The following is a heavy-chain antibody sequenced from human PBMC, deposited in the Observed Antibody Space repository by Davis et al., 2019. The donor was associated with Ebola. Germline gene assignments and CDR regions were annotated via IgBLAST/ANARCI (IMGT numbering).Heavy chain of an antibody. CDR2: GYYSAST. V-gene: IGHV4-59*01. CDR3: ARAHSSMVPGGIFSYYFDL. Sequence: GSLRLSCAASGFTFSDFHMSWIRQAPGKGLEWIGYGYYSASTDYNPSLKGRVTISKDTSKNQFSLRLTSVTAADTAVYYCARAHSSMVPGGIFSYYFDLWGQGALVTVSS. J-gene: IGHJ4*02. D-gene: IGHD4/OR15-4a*01. CDR1: GFTFSDFH.